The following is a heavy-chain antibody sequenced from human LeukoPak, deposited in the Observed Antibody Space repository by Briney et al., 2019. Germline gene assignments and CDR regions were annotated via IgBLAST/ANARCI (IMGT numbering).Heavy chain of an antibody. CDR1: GFTFDDYA. CDR2: ISWNSGSI. J-gene: IGHJ4*02. D-gene: IGHD3-22*01. Sequence: GGSLRLSCAASGFTFDDYAMHWVRQAPGKGLEWVSGISWNSGSIGYADSVKGRFTISRDNAKNSLYLQMNSLRAEDTALYYCAKGGHSSGYYPFDYWAREPWSPSPQ. CDR3: AKGGHSSGYYPFDY. V-gene: IGHV3-9*01.